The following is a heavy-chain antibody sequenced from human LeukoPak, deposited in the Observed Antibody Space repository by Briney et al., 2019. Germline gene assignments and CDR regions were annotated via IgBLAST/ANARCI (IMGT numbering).Heavy chain of an antibody. CDR3: ARDDRDISSFRFDY. CDR2: ISSHSRDI. J-gene: IGHJ4*01. Sequence: GGSLRLSCAASGFTFNTYSMNWVRQAPGKGLEWVSSISSHSRDIYYADSVKGRFTISRDNAKNSLHLKMNSLRAEDTPVYYCARDDRDISSFRFDYWGHGILVTVSS. D-gene: IGHD6-6*01. CDR1: GFTFNTYS. V-gene: IGHV3-21*01.